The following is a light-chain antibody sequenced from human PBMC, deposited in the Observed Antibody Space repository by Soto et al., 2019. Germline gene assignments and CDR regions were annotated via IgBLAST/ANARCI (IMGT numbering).Light chain of an antibody. CDR1: QSISSS. J-gene: IGKJ1*01. V-gene: IGKV1-5*03. CDR2: KAS. Sequence: DIQMTQSPSTLSASVGDRVTITCRASQSISSSLAWYQQKPGKAPNLLIYKASNLHSGVPSRFSGSGSGTEFTLTISSLQPDDFATYYCQQYNSYSWTFGRGTKVEIK. CDR3: QQYNSYSWT.